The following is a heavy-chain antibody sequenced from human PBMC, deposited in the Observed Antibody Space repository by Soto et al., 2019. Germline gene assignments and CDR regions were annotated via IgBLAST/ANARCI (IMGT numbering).Heavy chain of an antibody. D-gene: IGHD6-13*01. V-gene: IGHV1-18*01. CDR3: AREFGEGIAAAGNGYYYYYYMDV. J-gene: IGHJ6*03. Sequence: QVQLVQSGAEVKKPGASVKVSCKASGYTFTSYGIIWVRQAPGQGLEWMGWISAYNGNTNYAQKLRGRVTMTTDTSTSTAYMELRSLRSDDTAVYYCAREFGEGIAAAGNGYYYYYYMDVWGKGTTVTVSS. CDR2: ISAYNGNT. CDR1: GYTFTSYG.